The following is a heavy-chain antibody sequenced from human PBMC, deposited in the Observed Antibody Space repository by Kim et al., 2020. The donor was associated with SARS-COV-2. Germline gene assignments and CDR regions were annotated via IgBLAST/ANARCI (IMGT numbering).Heavy chain of an antibody. D-gene: IGHD3-3*01. V-gene: IGHV4-34*01. J-gene: IGHJ5*02. CDR1: GGSFSGYY. CDR2: INHSGST. CDR3: ARLSVLYYDFWSGYYTNWFDP. Sequence: SETLSLTCAVYGGSFSGYYWSWIRQPPGKGLEWIGEINHSGSTNYNPSLKSRVTISVDTSKNQFSLKLSSVTAADTAVYYCARLSVLYYDFWSGYYTNWFDPWGQGTLVTVSS.